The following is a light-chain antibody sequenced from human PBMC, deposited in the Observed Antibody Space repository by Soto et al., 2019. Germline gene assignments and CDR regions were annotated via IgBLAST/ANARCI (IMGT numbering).Light chain of an antibody. V-gene: IGLV1-36*01. CDR3: AAWDATLNGPV. CDR1: SSNIGNHA. Sequence: QSVLTQPPSVSEAPRQRVTISCSGSSSNIGNHAVNWYQQLPGKAPKLLIYYDDLLPSGISDRFSGSKSGTSASLAISGLQSEDEADYCCAAWDATLNGPVFGGGTKVTVL. J-gene: IGLJ2*01. CDR2: YDD.